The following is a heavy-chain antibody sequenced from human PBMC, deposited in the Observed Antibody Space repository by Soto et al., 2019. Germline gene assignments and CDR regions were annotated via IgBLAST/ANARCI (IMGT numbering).Heavy chain of an antibody. Sequence: QVQLVESGGGVVQPGRSLRLSCAASGFTFSSFGMHWVRQAPGKGLEWVAIIWFDGSNKYYADSVKGRFTISRDNSKNKLFLQMNSLRGEDTAVYYCARGLSNSVGDCWGQGTLVTVSS. D-gene: IGHD4-4*01. V-gene: IGHV3-33*01. CDR3: ARGLSNSVGDC. J-gene: IGHJ4*02. CDR2: IWFDGSNK. CDR1: GFTFSSFG.